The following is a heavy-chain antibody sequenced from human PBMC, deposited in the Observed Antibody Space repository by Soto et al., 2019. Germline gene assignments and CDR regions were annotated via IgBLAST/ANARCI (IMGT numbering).Heavy chain of an antibody. CDR2: ISVSGGNT. CDR3: VKAFRCAD. Sequence: GGSLRLSCVASGFTFMSYAMSWGRQAPGKGLEWVSAISVSGGNTYYADSVSGRFTISRDNSKNTLCLQMNSLRDEDTAVYYCVKAFRCADWGQGTRVTVSS. J-gene: IGHJ4*02. CDR1: GFTFMSYA. V-gene: IGHV3-23*01. D-gene: IGHD2-8*01.